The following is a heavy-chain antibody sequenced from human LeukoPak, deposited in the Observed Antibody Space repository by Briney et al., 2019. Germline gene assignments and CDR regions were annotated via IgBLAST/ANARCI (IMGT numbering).Heavy chain of an antibody. V-gene: IGHV4-59*12. CDR2: IYYSGST. D-gene: IGHD2-8*01. CDR1: GGSISSYY. J-gene: IGHJ4*02. CDR3: ARDAIGYCTNGVCSTHFDY. Sequence: SETLSLTCTVSGGSISSYYWSWIRQPPGKGLEWIGYIYYSGSTNYNPSLKSRVTISVDTSKNQFSLKLSSVTAEDTALYYCARDAIGYCTNGVCSTHFDYWGQGTLVTVSS.